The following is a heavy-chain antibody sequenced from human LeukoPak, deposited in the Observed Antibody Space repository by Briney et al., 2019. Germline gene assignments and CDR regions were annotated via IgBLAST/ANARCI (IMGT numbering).Heavy chain of an antibody. CDR3: ARVDYKPRSLDY. J-gene: IGHJ4*02. D-gene: IGHD3-10*01. CDR1: GGSISSSNW. CDR2: IYHCGST. Sequence: SETLSLTCAVSGGSISSSNWWSWVRQPPGKGLEWIGEIYHCGSTNYNPSLKSRVTISVDKSKNQFSLKLSSVTAADTAVYYCARVDYKPRSLDYWGQGTLVTVSS. V-gene: IGHV4-4*02.